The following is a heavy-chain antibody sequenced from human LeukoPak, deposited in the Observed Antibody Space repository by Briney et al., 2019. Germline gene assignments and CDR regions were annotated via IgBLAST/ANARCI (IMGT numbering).Heavy chain of an antibody. CDR3: ARDTDYGDYVSGY. CDR1: GFTFSSYS. D-gene: IGHD4-17*01. J-gene: IGHJ4*02. Sequence: GGSLRLSCAASGFTFSSYSMNWVHQAPGKELEWVSSISSSSSYIYYADSVKGRFTISRDNAKNSLYLQMNSLRAEDTAVYYCARDTDYGDYVSGYWGQGTLVTVSS. CDR2: ISSSSSYI. V-gene: IGHV3-21*01.